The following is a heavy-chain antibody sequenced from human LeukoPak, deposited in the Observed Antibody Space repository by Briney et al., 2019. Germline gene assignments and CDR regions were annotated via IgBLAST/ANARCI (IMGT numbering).Heavy chain of an antibody. CDR3: ARDLVVTCSSTSCSVAPSDF. D-gene: IGHD2-2*01. V-gene: IGHV1-69*04. J-gene: IGHJ4*02. CDR2: IIPILGIA. CDR1: GGTFSSYA. Sequence: SVKVSCKASGGTFSSYAITWVRQAPGQGLEWMGRIIPILGIATYAQNFQGRVTITADKSTSTAYMELSSLRSEDTAVYYCARDLVVTCSSTSCSVAPSDFWGQGTLVTVSS.